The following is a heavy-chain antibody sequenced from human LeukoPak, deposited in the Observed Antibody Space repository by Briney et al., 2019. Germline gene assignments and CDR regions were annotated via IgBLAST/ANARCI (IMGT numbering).Heavy chain of an antibody. CDR3: ARGPTRYYYDSSGYYYSEYFQH. J-gene: IGHJ1*01. CDR1: GFTFDDYG. CDR2: INWNGGST. Sequence: GGSLRLSCAASGFTFDDYGMSWVRQAPGKGLEWVSGINWNGGSTGYADSVKGRFTISRDNAKNSLYLQMSSLRAEDTALYYCARGPTRYYYDSSGYYYSEYFQHWGQGTLVTVSS. V-gene: IGHV3-20*04. D-gene: IGHD3-22*01.